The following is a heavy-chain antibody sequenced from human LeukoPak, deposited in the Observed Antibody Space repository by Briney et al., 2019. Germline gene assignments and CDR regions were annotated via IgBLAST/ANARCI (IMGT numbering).Heavy chain of an antibody. CDR1: GFSISSGDYY. CDR3: ATYLYYDFWSGSHAFDI. Sequence: SQTLSLTCTVSGFSISSGDYYWRWLRQPPGKGLEWSVYIYYSGSTYYNPSLKSRITISVDTSKNQFSLKLSSVTAADTAVYYCATYLYYDFWSGSHAFDIWGQGTMGTVSS. D-gene: IGHD3-3*01. V-gene: IGHV4-30-4*01. J-gene: IGHJ3*02. CDR2: IYYSGST.